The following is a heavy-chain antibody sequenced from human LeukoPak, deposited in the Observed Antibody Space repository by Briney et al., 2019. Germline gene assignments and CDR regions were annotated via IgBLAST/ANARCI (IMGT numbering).Heavy chain of an antibody. D-gene: IGHD2-15*01. J-gene: IGHJ4*02. CDR3: ARDGGYCSGGSCTGYFDY. V-gene: IGHV3-21*01. CDR1: RFTFSSYS. CDR2: TSSSSRYI. Sequence: PAGSLRLSCAASRFTFSSYSMNWVRQAPGKGLEWVSTTSSSSRYIYYADSVTGRFTISRDNATNSLYLQMNSLRAEDTAVYYCARDGGYCSGGSCTGYFDYWGQGTLVTVSS.